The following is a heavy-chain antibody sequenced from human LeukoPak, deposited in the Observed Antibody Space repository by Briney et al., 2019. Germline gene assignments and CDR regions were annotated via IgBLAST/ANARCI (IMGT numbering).Heavy chain of an antibody. D-gene: IGHD3-10*01. CDR3: AKASSYFGDLDV. CDR2: IYTSGAT. CDR1: GFTVSSFY. Sequence: PGGSLRLSCAASGFTVSSFYMSWVRQAPGKGLEWVSCIYTSGATYYADSVKGRFTISRDNSKNTLYLQMNSLRAEDTAVYYCAKASSYFGDLDVWGKGTTVTISS. V-gene: IGHV3-66*03. J-gene: IGHJ6*04.